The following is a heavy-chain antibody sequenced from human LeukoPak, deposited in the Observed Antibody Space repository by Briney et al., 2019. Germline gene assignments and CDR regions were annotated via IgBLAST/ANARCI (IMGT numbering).Heavy chain of an antibody. Sequence: GGSLRLSCAASGFTFSNFGMHWVRQAPGKGLEWVTFIRYDGRNKYYADSVTGRFTISRDNSKNMVKLQMNSLTADDTAVYYCAKGRLSGTTNRWYYFDYWGQGTLVTVSS. CDR3: AKGRLSGTTNRWYYFDY. D-gene: IGHD1-20*01. V-gene: IGHV3-30*02. CDR1: GFTFSNFG. CDR2: IRYDGRNK. J-gene: IGHJ4*02.